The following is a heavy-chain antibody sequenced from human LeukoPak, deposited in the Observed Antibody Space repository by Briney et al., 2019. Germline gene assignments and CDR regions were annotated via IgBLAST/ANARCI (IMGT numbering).Heavy chain of an antibody. Sequence: PGGSLRLSCSASGFTFSSYAMHWVRQAPGKGLEYVSAISGNGGSTYYADSVKGRFTISRDNSKNTLYLQMSSLRAEDTAVYYCVRLYYYGSGSYDYWGQGTLVTVSS. J-gene: IGHJ4*02. V-gene: IGHV3-64D*06. CDR1: GFTFSSYA. D-gene: IGHD3-10*01. CDR2: ISGNGGST. CDR3: VRLYYYGSGSYDY.